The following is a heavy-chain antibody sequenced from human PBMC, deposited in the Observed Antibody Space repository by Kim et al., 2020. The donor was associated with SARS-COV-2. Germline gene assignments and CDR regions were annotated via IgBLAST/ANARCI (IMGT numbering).Heavy chain of an antibody. CDR2: ISNSGNT. D-gene: IGHD7-27*01. V-gene: IGHV4-39*01. Sequence: SENLSLTCSVSGASISGGTSYWGWVRQPPGKALEWIGTISNSGNTFVNPSLSGRVTMSVDTANSQFSLKLTSMSDADTGIYFCARNKATGDSYAAFDSWGQGLLVTVST. CDR3: ARNKATGDSYAAFDS. J-gene: IGHJ4*02. CDR1: GASISGGTSY.